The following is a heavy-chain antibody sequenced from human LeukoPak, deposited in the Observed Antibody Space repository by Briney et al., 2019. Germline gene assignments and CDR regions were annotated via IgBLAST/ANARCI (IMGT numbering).Heavy chain of an antibody. CDR1: GGTFSSYA. V-gene: IGHV1-69*04. Sequence: EAPVKVSCKASGGTFSSYAISWVRQAPGQGLEWMGRIIPILGIANYAQKFQGRVTITADKSTSTAYMELSSLRSEDTAVYYCARGREGELSFLDAFDIWGQGTMVTVSS. CDR2: IIPILGIA. D-gene: IGHD3-16*02. CDR3: ARGREGELSFLDAFDI. J-gene: IGHJ3*02.